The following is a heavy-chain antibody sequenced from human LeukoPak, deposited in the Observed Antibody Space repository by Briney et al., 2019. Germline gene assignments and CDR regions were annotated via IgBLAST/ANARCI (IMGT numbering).Heavy chain of an antibody. J-gene: IGHJ4*02. CDR3: GREVPGGTTSLDC. V-gene: IGHV3-7*01. D-gene: IGHD1-7*01. CDR1: GFTFSSYW. CDR2: IKEDGSDK. Sequence: GSLRLSCAASGFTFSSYWMSWIRQAPGKGLEWVANIKEDGSDKNYVDSVRGRFTISRDNAKNALYLQMNSLRAEDTAVYYCGREVPGGTTSLDCWGQGTLVTVSS.